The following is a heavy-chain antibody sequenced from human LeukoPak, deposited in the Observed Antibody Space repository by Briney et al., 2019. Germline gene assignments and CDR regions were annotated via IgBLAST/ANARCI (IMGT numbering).Heavy chain of an antibody. CDR3: ARSPGPYSSGWYPHGYYYYGMDV. D-gene: IGHD6-19*01. CDR1: GGSFSGYY. V-gene: IGHV4-34*01. Sequence: PSETLSLTCAVYGGSFSGYYWSWIRQPPGKGLEWIGEINHSGSTNYNPSLKSRVTISVDTSKNQFSLKLSSVTAADTAVYYCARSPGPYSSGWYPHGYYYYGMDVWGQGTTVTVSS. CDR2: INHSGST. J-gene: IGHJ6*02.